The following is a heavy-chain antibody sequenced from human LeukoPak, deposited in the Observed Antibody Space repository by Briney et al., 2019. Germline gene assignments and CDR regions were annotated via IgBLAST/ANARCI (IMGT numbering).Heavy chain of an antibody. Sequence: TSETLSLTCTVSGGSISSYYWSWIRQPPGQGLEWVGYIYYSGSTNYNPSLKSRVTISVDTSKNQFSLKLSSVTAADTAVYYCARMSGFWSGHNGDYYYYGMDVWGQGTTVTVSS. CDR1: GGSISSYY. J-gene: IGHJ6*02. V-gene: IGHV4-59*01. D-gene: IGHD3-3*01. CDR2: IYYSGST. CDR3: ARMSGFWSGHNGDYYYYGMDV.